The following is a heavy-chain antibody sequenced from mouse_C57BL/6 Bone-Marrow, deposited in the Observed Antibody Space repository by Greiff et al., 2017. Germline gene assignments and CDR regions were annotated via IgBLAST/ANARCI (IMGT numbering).Heavy chain of an antibody. CDR1: GFTFSSYG. Sequence: EVQLEESGGDLVKPGGSLKLSCAASGFTFSSYGMSWVRQTPDKRLEWVANISSGGSYTYYPDSVKGRFTISRDNAKNTLYLQKSSLKSEDTAMYYCAGCLDYWGQGTTLTVSS. CDR2: ISSGGSYT. J-gene: IGHJ2*01. D-gene: IGHD3-3*01. CDR3: AGCLDY. V-gene: IGHV5-6*01.